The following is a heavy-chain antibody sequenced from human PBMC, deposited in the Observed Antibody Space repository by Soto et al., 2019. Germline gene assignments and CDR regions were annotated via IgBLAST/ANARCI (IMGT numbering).Heavy chain of an antibody. Sequence: PSETLSLTCTVSGGSISSGGYYWSWIRQHPGKGLEWIGYIYYSGSTYYNPSLKSRVTISVDTSKNQFSLKLSSVTAADTAVYYCARQITMVRGVIINYYYGMDVWGQGTTVTVSS. V-gene: IGHV4-31*03. D-gene: IGHD3-10*01. CDR3: ARQITMVRGVIINYYYGMDV. J-gene: IGHJ6*02. CDR1: GGSISSGGYY. CDR2: IYYSGST.